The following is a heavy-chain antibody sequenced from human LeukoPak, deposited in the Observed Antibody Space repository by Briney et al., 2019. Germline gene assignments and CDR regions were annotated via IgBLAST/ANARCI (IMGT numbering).Heavy chain of an antibody. CDR2: ISSSSSTI. Sequence: QPGRSLRLSCAASGFTFSSYSMNWVRQAPGKGLEWVSYISSSSSTIYYADSVKGRFTISRDTAKNSLYLQMNSLRAEDTAVYYCARDYQRGNFDYWGQGTLVTVSS. J-gene: IGHJ4*02. D-gene: IGHD2-2*01. V-gene: IGHV3-48*01. CDR3: ARDYQRGNFDY. CDR1: GFTFSSYS.